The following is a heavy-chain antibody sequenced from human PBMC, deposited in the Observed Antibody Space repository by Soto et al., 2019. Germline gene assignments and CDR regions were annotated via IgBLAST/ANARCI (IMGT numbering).Heavy chain of an antibody. CDR1: VFSFVNYA. Sequence: WSLRLSCAASVFSFVNYAMNWVRQAPGKGLEWVSGLSGSGTSTYYADSVKGRFTISRDNSRDTLFLQMNSLTADDTAVYYCAKATTNGGWFNPFDSWGQGALVTVSS. D-gene: IGHD6-19*01. CDR2: LSGSGTST. CDR3: AKATTNGGWFNPFDS. V-gene: IGHV3-23*01. J-gene: IGHJ4*02.